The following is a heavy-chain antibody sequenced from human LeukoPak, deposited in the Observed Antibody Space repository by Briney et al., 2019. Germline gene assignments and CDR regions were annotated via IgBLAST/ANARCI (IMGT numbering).Heavy chain of an antibody. Sequence: SETLSLTCAVYGGSFSGYYWSWIRQPPGKGLEWIGEINHSGSTNYNPSLKSRVTISVDTSKNQFSLKLSSVTAADTAVYYCAREGYYYDSSGYRVGMDVWGQGTTVTVSS. D-gene: IGHD3-22*01. CDR3: AREGYYYDSSGYRVGMDV. V-gene: IGHV4-34*01. CDR2: INHSGST. CDR1: GGSFSGYY. J-gene: IGHJ6*02.